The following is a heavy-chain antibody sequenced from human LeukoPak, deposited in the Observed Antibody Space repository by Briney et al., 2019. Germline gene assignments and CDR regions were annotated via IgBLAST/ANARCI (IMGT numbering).Heavy chain of an antibody. CDR1: GGSISSSNYY. Sequence: SETLSLTCTVSGGSISSSNYYWGWIRQPPGKGLEWIGRIYTSGSTNYNPSLKSRVTMSVDTSKNQFSLKLSSVTAADTAVYYCARELWFGEFRSFYYMDVWGKGTTVTVSS. J-gene: IGHJ6*03. CDR3: ARELWFGEFRSFYYMDV. CDR2: IYTSGST. D-gene: IGHD3-10*01. V-gene: IGHV4-61*05.